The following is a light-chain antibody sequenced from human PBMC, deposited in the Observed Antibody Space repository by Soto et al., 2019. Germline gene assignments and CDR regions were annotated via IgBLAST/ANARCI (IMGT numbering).Light chain of an antibody. J-gene: IGLJ3*02. CDR1: SSNIGSRT. CDR3: ATWDDSLIGWV. V-gene: IGLV1-44*01. Sequence: QSVLTQPPSASGTRGQRVTISCSGSSSNIGSRTVNLYQQVPGTAPKVLIYNNNQRPSGVPDRFSGSKSATSASLAISGLQSEDEADYYCATWDDSLIGWVFGGGTKLTVL. CDR2: NNN.